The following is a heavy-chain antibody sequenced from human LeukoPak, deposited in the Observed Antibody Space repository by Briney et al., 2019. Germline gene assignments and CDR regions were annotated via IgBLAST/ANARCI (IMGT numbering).Heavy chain of an antibody. CDR1: GGSISSYY. Sequence: PSETLSLTCTVSGGSISSYYWSWIRQPAGKGLEWIGRIYTSGSTNYNPSLKSRVTMSVDTSKNQFSLKLSSVTAAGTAVYYCARDSWSGYYTYYYYYGMDVWGQGTTVTVSS. D-gene: IGHD3-3*01. V-gene: IGHV4-4*07. CDR2: IYTSGST. J-gene: IGHJ6*02. CDR3: ARDSWSGYYTYYYYYGMDV.